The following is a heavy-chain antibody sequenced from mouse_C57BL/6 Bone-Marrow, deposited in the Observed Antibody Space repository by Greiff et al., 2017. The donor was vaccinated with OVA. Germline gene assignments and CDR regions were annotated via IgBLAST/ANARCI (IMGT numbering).Heavy chain of an antibody. CDR1: GYTFTSYG. D-gene: IGHD1-1*01. CDR3: AGFGYGSSYGAGDY. V-gene: IGHV1-81*01. J-gene: IGHJ4*01. CDR2: IYPRSGNT. Sequence: VKLQESGAELVRPGASVKLSCKASGYTFTSYGISWVKQRPGQGLEWIGEIYPRSGNTYYNEKFKGKATLTADKSSSTAYMELRSLTSEDSAVYFCAGFGYGSSYGAGDYWGQGTSVTVSS.